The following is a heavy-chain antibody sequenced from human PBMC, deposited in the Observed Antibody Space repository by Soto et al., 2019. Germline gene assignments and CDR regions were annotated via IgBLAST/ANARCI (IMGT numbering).Heavy chain of an antibody. CDR3: ARDSMPTWDRGALPSYYFDY. V-gene: IGHV3-33*01. J-gene: IGHJ4*02. CDR1: GFTFSSYG. CDR2: IWYDGSNK. D-gene: IGHD3-10*01. Sequence: GGSLRLSCAASGFTFSSYGMHWVRQAPGKGLEWVAVIWYDGSNKYYADSVKGRFTISRDNSKNTLYLQMNSLRAEDTAVYYCARDSMPTWDRGALPSYYFDYWGQGTLVTVSS.